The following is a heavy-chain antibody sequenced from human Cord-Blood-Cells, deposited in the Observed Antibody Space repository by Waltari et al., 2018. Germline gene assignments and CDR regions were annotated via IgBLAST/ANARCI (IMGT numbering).Heavy chain of an antibody. CDR2: ISYDGSNK. J-gene: IGHJ4*02. CDR1: GFPFSRYG. V-gene: IGHV3-30*03. Sequence: QVQLVESGGGVVQTGRSLRLSCAASGFPFSRYGMHWVRQAPGKGLECVAVISYDGSNKYYADSVKGRFTISRDNSKNKLYLQMNSLRAEDTAVYYCTYFDYWGQGTLVTVSS. CDR3: TYFDY.